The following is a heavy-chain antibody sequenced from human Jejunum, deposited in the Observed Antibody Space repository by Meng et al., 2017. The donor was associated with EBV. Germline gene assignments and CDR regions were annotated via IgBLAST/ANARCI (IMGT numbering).Heavy chain of an antibody. J-gene: IGHJ4*02. D-gene: IGHD3-22*01. CDR1: GGSISDNDW. Sequence: VQVQEVGPRLGKPSGTLSLPCVVSGGSISDNDWWSWVRQPPGKGLEWLGEIYHGGGTNYNPSLESRVTISVDKSKNQFSLKLNSVTVADTAVYYCAGNGYYALEYWGPGILVTVSS. CDR2: IYHGGGT. CDR3: AGNGYYALEY. V-gene: IGHV4-4*02.